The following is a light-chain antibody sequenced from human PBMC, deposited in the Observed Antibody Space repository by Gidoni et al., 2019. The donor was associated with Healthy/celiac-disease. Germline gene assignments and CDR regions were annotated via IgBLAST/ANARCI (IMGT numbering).Light chain of an antibody. CDR3: QQYNNCPPRT. V-gene: IGKV3-15*01. J-gene: IGKJ2*02. Sequence: EVVRTQSPATLSVSPGERATLSCRASQSVSSNLAWYQLKPGQAPRLLIFGASTTATAIPARFSCSGSGTEFTLTISILQSEDFSVYYCQQYNNCPPRTFGQGTKLEIK. CDR1: QSVSSN. CDR2: GAS.